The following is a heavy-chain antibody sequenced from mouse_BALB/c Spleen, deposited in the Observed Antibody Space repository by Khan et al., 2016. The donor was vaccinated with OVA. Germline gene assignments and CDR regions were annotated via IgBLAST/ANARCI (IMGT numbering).Heavy chain of an antibody. J-gene: IGHJ4*01. CDR3: ARQPYYHYNVMDY. CDR1: GFSLTNYG. Sequence: VQLQESGPGLVAPSQSLSITCTISGFSLTNYGVHWVRQPPGKGLEWLVVLWTDGSTTYNSPLKSSLTLHKAHSKRPVFLKMNSLQTDATAIYFCARQPYYHYNVMDYWGQGTSVTVSS. CDR2: LWTDGST. D-gene: IGHD1-2*01. V-gene: IGHV2-6-1*01.